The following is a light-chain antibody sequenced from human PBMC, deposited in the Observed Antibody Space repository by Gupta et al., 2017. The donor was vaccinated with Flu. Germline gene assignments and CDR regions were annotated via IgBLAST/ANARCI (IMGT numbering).Light chain of an antibody. CDR3: QQYGSSPPWT. Sequence: EIVLTQSPGTLSLSPGERATLSCRASQSVPSNYLAWYQQKPGQAPRLLIYAASSRASGIPDRFSGSGSGTDFTITISRLEPEDFAVYYCQQYGSSPPWTFGQGTKVEIK. J-gene: IGKJ1*01. CDR1: QSVPSNY. V-gene: IGKV3-20*01. CDR2: AAS.